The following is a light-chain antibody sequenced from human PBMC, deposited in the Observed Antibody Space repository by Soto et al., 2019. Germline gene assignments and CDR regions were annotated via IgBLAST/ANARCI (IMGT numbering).Light chain of an antibody. Sequence: DNQMTQSPSSLAASFGDRFSSPGRASRTIDNYLNWYQQKPGRAPELLVYATSSLQSGVPSRFTGGGSGTHFTLTISGLQPEDFATYFCQQSYNTPITFGQGTLLEI. V-gene: IGKV1-39*01. CDR2: ATS. J-gene: IGKJ5*01. CDR3: QQSYNTPIT. CDR1: RTIDNY.